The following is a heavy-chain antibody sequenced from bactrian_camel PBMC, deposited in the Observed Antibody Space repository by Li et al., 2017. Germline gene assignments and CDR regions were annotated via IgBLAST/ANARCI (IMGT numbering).Heavy chain of an antibody. CDR1: GFIFSNYR. CDR2: IDSGGSTT. V-gene: IGHV3S1*01. J-gene: IGHJ4*01. Sequence: HVQLVESGGGLVQPGGSLRLSCAASGFIFSNYRMYWVRQAPGKGREWVASIDSGGSTTYYADSVKGRFTISRDNVKNSVTLEMNTLKPEDTATYSCVRDLGTMSIWGQGTQVTVS. CDR3: VRDLGTMSI.